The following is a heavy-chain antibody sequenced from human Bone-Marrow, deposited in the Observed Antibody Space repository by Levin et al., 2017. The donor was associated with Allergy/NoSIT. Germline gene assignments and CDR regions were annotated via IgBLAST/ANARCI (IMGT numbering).Heavy chain of an antibody. V-gene: IGHV4-38-2*01. D-gene: IGHD3-16*01. J-gene: IGHJ4*01. CDR1: GYSISSGFY. CDR3: ARGVGIPLGELSLEDYYFDY. CDR2: TYHSGNT. Sequence: SQTLSLTCAVSGYSISSGFYWAWIRQPPGKGLEWIGSTYHSGNTDYDSSLKSRVTISVDTSKNQFSLKLTSVTAADTALYYCARGVGIPLGELSLEDYYFDYWGQGTLVTVSS.